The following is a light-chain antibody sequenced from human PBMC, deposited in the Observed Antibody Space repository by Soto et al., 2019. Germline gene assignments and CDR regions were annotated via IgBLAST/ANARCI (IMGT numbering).Light chain of an antibody. CDR3: QQYGSSPPT. V-gene: IGKV3-20*01. Sequence: EFVLTQSPGPLSLSPGERTTLSCMASQSISRYLAWYQQKPGQGPRLLIYGASSRATGTPDRFSGSGSGTDCTLTINRLEPEDFALYYCQQYGSSPPTLGQGTKVDIK. CDR2: GAS. CDR1: QSISRY. J-gene: IGKJ1*01.